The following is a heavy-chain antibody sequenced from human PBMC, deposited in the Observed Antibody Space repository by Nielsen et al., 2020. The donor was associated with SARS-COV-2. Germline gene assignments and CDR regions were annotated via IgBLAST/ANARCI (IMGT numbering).Heavy chain of an antibody. Sequence: SVNVSCKSSGYTFTTNAIHWLRQAPGQWLEWMGWINTGNGNTKYSQRSQGRVTFTRDTSASTAHMELASLNSEDTAIYYCAREAGRGTLSGTERYFDFWGQGTLVTVSS. CDR2: INTGNGNT. J-gene: IGHJ4*02. CDR1: GYTFTTNA. CDR3: AREAGRGTLSGTERYFDF. D-gene: IGHD1/OR15-1a*01. V-gene: IGHV1-3*04.